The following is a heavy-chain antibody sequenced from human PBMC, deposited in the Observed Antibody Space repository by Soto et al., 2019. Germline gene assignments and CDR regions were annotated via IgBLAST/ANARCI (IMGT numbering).Heavy chain of an antibody. CDR3: ARHNSQWPNWFDP. D-gene: IGHD1-1*01. CDR1: GCTFTNYG. V-gene: IGHV1-18*01. Sequence: ASVKVSCKASGCTFTNYGIRCVRQAPGQGLEWVGWISGYDGNTDYAHKFRGRVTMTTDTSTNTAYMDLRSLRSDDTAVYYCARHNSQWPNWFDPWGQGTPVTVSS. CDR2: ISGYDGNT. J-gene: IGHJ5*02.